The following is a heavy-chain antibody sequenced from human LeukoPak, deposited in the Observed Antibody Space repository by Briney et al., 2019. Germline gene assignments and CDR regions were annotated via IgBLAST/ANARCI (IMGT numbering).Heavy chain of an antibody. CDR2: INPDTGGA. V-gene: IGHV1-2*02. D-gene: IGHD5-18*01. Sequence: ASVKVSCKASGYTFTSYYIHWVRQAPAQGLEWVGLINPDTGGAKYAQKCQGRVTKTRDTSISPAYMELSRLATDDTAGYFCARREELWFDYWGQGTLVTVSS. CDR3: ARREELWFDY. J-gene: IGHJ4*02. CDR1: GYTFTSYY.